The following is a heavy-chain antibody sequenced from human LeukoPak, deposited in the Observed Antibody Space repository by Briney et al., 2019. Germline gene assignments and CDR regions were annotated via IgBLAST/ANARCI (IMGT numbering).Heavy chain of an antibody. CDR3: ARLQYYYDSSGLTGNAFDI. CDR2: IYYSGST. V-gene: IGHV4-39*01. J-gene: IGHJ3*02. CDR1: GGSISSSSYY. D-gene: IGHD3-22*01. Sequence: SETLSLTCTVFGGSISSSSYYWGWIRQPPGKGLEWIGSIYYSGSTYYNPSLKSRVTISVDTSKNQFSLKLSSVTAADTAVYYCARLQYYYDSSGLTGNAFDIWGQGTMVTVSS.